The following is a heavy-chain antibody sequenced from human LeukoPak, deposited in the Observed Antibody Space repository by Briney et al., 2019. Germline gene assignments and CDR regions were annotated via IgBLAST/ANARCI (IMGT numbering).Heavy chain of an antibody. CDR3: ARGGAYGSGSYRFDP. V-gene: IGHV4-39*01. Sequence: SETLSLTCTVSGGSISSSSYYWGWIRRPPGKGLEWIGSIYYSGSTYYNPSLKSRVTISVDTSTNQFSPKLSSVTAADTAVCYCARGGAYGSGSYRFDPWGQGTLVTVSS. CDR2: IYYSGST. D-gene: IGHD3-10*01. J-gene: IGHJ5*02. CDR1: GGSISSSSYY.